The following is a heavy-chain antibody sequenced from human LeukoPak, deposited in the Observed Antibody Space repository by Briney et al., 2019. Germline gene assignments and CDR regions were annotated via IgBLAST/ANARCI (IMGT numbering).Heavy chain of an antibody. CDR3: ARRGSGSYYYGMDV. V-gene: IGHV4-39*01. Sequence: SETLSLTCTVSGGSISSSSYYWGWIRQPPGKGLEWIGNIYYSGGTYYNPSLKSRVTISVDTSKNQFSLKLTSVTAADTSVYYCARRGSGSYYYGMDVWGQGTTVTVSS. J-gene: IGHJ6*02. D-gene: IGHD1-26*01. CDR2: IYYSGGT. CDR1: GGSISSSSYY.